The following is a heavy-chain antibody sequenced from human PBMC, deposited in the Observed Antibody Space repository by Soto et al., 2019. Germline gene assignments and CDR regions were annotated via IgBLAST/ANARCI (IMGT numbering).Heavy chain of an antibody. CDR2: IYYSGST. V-gene: IGHV4-59*01. CDR1: GGSISSYY. Sequence: QVQLQESGPGLVKPSETLSLTCTVSGGSISSYYWSWIRQPPGKGLEWIGYIYYSGSTNYNPSLKSRVSISIDTSKNQFSLKLSSVTAADTAVYYCARACGYYFDYWGQGTLVTVSS. CDR3: ARACGYYFDY. J-gene: IGHJ4*02.